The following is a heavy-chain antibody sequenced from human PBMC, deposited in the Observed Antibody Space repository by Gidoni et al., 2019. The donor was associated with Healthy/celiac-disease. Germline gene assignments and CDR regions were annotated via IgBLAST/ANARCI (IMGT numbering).Heavy chain of an antibody. V-gene: IGHV4-61*01. CDR1: GGSVSSGSYY. CDR2: IYYSGST. CDR3: AGNLRFLEWSNTQEYYFDY. Sequence: QVQLQESGPGLVKPSETLSLTCTVSGGSVSSGSYYWSWIRQPPGKGLEWIGYIYYSGSTNYNPSLKSRVTISVDTSKNQFSLKLSSVTAADTAVYYCAGNLRFLEWSNTQEYYFDYWGQGTLVTVSS. J-gene: IGHJ4*02. D-gene: IGHD3-3*01.